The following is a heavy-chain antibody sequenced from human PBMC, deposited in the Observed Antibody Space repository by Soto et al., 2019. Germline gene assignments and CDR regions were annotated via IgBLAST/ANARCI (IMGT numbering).Heavy chain of an antibody. Sequence: SETRSLTCTVYGVSITSSSYYWGWIRQPPGKGLEWIGSIYYSGSTYYNPSLKSRVTISVDTSKNQFSLKLSSVTAADTAVYYCARRLYYDSSGFEGGGMDVWGQGTTVT. CDR2: IYYSGST. J-gene: IGHJ6*02. D-gene: IGHD3-22*01. CDR3: ARRLYYDSSGFEGGGMDV. V-gene: IGHV4-39*01. CDR1: GVSITSSSYY.